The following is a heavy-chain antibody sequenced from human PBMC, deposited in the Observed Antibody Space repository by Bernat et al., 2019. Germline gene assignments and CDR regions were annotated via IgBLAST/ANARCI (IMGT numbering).Heavy chain of an antibody. D-gene: IGHD3-16*01. V-gene: IGHV1-58*02. J-gene: IGHJ4*02. CDR3: AAAGPRGKNPFDY. CDR2: IVVDSGNT. Sequence: QLVQSGAEVKKPGASVKVSCKASGYTFTGYYMHWVRQARGQRPEWIGWIVVDSGNTNYAQKFQERVTITRDMSTSTAYMELSSLRSEDTAVYYCAAAGPRGKNPFDYWGQGTLVTVSS. CDR1: GYTFTGYY.